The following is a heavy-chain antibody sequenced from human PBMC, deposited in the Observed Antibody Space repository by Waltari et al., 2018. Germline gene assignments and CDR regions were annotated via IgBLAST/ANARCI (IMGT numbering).Heavy chain of an antibody. CDR3: ARDHEYGGKADY. CDR1: GFTFSSYN. Sequence: EVQLVESGGGVVKPGGSLRLSCAASGFTFSSYNMNWVRQAPGKGLGWVSSISYSSSYIYYADSVKGRFTVSRDNAKSSLYLQMNSLRAEDTAVYYCARDHEYGGKADYWGQGTLVTISS. V-gene: IGHV3-21*01. D-gene: IGHD4-17*01. J-gene: IGHJ4*02. CDR2: ISYSSSYI.